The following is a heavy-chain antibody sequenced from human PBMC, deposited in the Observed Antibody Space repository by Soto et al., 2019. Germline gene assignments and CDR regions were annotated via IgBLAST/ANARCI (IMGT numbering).Heavy chain of an antibody. V-gene: IGHV3-23*01. D-gene: IGHD6-19*01. CDR2: ISGSGDST. CDR1: GFTFSTYA. CDR3: AKERSSGWSFDY. J-gene: IGHJ4*02. Sequence: GGSLRLSCAASGFTFSTYAMNWVRQAPGKGLEWVSGISGSGDSTYYADSVKGRFTVSRDNSKNTLYLQMNSLRAEDTAVFYCAKERSSGWSFDYWGQGTLVAVSS.